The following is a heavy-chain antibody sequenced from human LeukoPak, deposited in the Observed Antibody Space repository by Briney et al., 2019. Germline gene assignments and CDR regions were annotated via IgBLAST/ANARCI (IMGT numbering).Heavy chain of an antibody. Sequence: GGSLRLSCAASGFSFSHYAMSWVRQAPTRGLEWVSYIVGSSSTIYYADSVKGRFTISRDNAKNSLYLQMDSLRAEDTAVYYCATDSPETAAFDYWGQGTLVTVSS. D-gene: IGHD1-1*01. V-gene: IGHV3-48*04. CDR3: ATDSPETAAFDY. J-gene: IGHJ4*02. CDR2: IVGSSSTI. CDR1: GFSFSHYA.